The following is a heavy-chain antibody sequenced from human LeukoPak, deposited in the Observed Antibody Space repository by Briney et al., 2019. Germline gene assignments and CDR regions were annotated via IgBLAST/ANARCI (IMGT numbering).Heavy chain of an antibody. CDR2: IYPSDSDI. CDR3: ARPLPRYCTNGVCYPDAFDI. V-gene: IGHV5-51*01. D-gene: IGHD2-8*01. J-gene: IGHJ3*02. CDR1: GYDFTSYW. Sequence: GESLKISCQASGYDFTSYWIGWVRQMPGKGLEWMGIIYPSDSDIRYSPSFQGQVTISADKSISTAYLQWSSLKASDTAMYYCARPLPRYCTNGVCYPDAFDIWGQGTMVTVSS.